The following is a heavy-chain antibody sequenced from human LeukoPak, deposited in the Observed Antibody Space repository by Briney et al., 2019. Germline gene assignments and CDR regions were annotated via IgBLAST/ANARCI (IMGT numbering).Heavy chain of an antibody. D-gene: IGHD4-17*01. V-gene: IGHV1-8*01. CDR3: ARLQTTVTTRFLDV. CDR2: MNPNSGNT. Sequence: GASVRVSCKSSGYTFTSYDINWVRQATGQGLEWMGWMNPNSGNTGYAQTFQGRVTMTRNTSISTAYMELSSLRSEDTAVYYCARLQTTVTTRFLDVWGKGTTVTVSS. J-gene: IGHJ6*04. CDR1: GYTFTSYD.